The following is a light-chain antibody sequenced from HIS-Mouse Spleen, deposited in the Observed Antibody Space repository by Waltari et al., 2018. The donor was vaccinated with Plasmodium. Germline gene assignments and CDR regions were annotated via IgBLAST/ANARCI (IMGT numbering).Light chain of an antibody. J-gene: IGKJ1*01. Sequence: DIQMTQSPSSLPAPVGDRVTITCRASQSISSYLNWYQQKPGKAPKLLIYAASSLQSGVPSRFSGSGSGTDFTLTISSLQPEDFATYYCQQSYSTPWTFGQGTKVEIK. V-gene: IGKV1-39*01. CDR1: QSISSY. CDR2: AAS. CDR3: QQSYSTPWT.